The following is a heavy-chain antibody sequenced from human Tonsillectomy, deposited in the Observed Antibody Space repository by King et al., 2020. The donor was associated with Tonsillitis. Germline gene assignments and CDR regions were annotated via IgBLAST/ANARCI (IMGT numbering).Heavy chain of an antibody. V-gene: IGHV3-43*01. J-gene: IGHJ6*02. CDR1: GFTFDDYT. D-gene: IGHD2-15*01. CDR2: ISWDGGST. CDR3: AKAYCSGGTCYPGGHYYGMDV. Sequence: VQLVESGGVVAQPGGSLRLSCAASGFTFDDYTMHWVRQAPGKGLEWVSLISWDGGSTYYADSLKGRFTISRDNSRNSLHLQMNSLRTEDTALYYCAKAYCSGGTCYPGGHYYGMDVWGQGTTVTVSS.